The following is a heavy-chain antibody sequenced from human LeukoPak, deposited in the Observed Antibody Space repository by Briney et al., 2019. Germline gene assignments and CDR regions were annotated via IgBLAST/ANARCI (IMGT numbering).Heavy chain of an antibody. CDR2: ISSSGSTI. J-gene: IGHJ4*02. V-gene: IGHV3-11*04. CDR1: GFTFSDYY. CDR3: ARDARAYGYSMLDY. Sequence: GGSLRLSCAASGFTFSDYYMSWIRQAPGKGLEWVSYISSSGSTIYYADSVKGRFTISRDNSKNTLYLQMNSLRTEDTAVYYCARDARAYGYSMLDYWGQGTLVTVSS. D-gene: IGHD5-18*01.